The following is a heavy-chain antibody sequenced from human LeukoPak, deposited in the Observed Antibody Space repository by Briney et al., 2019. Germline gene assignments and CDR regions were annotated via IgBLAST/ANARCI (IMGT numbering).Heavy chain of an antibody. V-gene: IGHV1-8*01. CDR3: ASGAAYYDSSELDY. CDR1: GYTFTSYD. D-gene: IGHD3-22*01. Sequence: ASVKVSCKASGYTFTSYDINWVRQATGQGLEWMGWMNPNSGNTGYAQKFQGRVTMTRITSISTAYMELSSLRSEDTAVYYCASGAAYYDSSELDYWGQGTLVTVSS. J-gene: IGHJ4*02. CDR2: MNPNSGNT.